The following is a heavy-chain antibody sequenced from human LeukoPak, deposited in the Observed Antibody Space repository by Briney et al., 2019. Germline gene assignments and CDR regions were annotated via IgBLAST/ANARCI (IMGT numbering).Heavy chain of an antibody. V-gene: IGHV4-39*01. D-gene: IGHD5/OR15-5a*01. Sequence: SETLSLTCNVSGGSISSNTYFWGWIRRPPGKGLEWIGSIRYSGSTYYNPSLKSRVTISVDTSKNQFSMNLSSLTAADTAVYYCATSDTVSTYNWFDPWGQGTLVTVS. J-gene: IGHJ5*02. CDR2: IRYSGST. CDR3: ATSDTVSTYNWFDP. CDR1: GGSISSNTYF.